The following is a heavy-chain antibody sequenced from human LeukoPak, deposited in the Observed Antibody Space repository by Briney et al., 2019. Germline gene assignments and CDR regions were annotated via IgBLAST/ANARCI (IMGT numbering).Heavy chain of an antibody. CDR2: ISGSGGST. V-gene: IGHV3-23*01. Sequence: GGSLRLSCAASGFTFSSYAMSWVRQAPGKGLEWVSAISGSGGSTYYADSVKGRFTISRDNSKNTLYLQMNSLRAEDTAVYYCAKDKMSFGGSPTGSLGYWGQGTLVTVSS. CDR1: GFTFSSYA. D-gene: IGHD1-26*01. CDR3: AKDKMSFGGSPTGSLGY. J-gene: IGHJ4*02.